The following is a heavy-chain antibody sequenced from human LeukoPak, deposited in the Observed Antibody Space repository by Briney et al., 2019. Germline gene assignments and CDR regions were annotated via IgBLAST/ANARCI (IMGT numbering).Heavy chain of an antibody. CDR2: IYYSGST. CDR1: GGSISSSSYY. J-gene: IGHJ4*02. D-gene: IGHD3-22*01. V-gene: IGHV4-39*01. Sequence: SETLSLTCTVSGGSISSSSYYWGWIRQPPGKGLEWIGSIYYSGSTYYNPSLKSRVTISVDTSKNQFSLKLSSVTAADTAVYYCARPYDSSGYYYEGDYWGQGALVTVSS. CDR3: ARPYDSSGYYYEGDY.